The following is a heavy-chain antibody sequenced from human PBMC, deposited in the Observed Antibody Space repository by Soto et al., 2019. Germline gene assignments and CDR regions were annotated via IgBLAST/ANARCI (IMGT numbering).Heavy chain of an antibody. Sequence: RASVKVSCKASGYTFTGYYMHWVRQAPGQGLEWMGWINPNSGGTNYAQKFQGWVTMTRDTSISTAYMELSRLRSDDTAVYYCAREGLSTDLYYFDYWGQGSLVTVSS. CDR3: AREGLSTDLYYFDY. CDR1: GYTFTGYY. D-gene: IGHD2-2*01. V-gene: IGHV1-2*04. CDR2: INPNSGGT. J-gene: IGHJ4*02.